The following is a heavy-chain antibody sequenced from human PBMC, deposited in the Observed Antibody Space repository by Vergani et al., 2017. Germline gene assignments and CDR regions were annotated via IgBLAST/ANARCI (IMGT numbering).Heavy chain of an antibody. Sequence: EVQLVESGGGLVQPGGSLRLSCAASGFTFSSYWMHWVRQAPGKGLVWVSRINSDGSSTSYAESVKGRFTISSDNAKTTLYLQMNSLRAEDTAVYYCARDLFRYTASHYMDVWGKGTTVTVSS. D-gene: IGHD5-18*01. CDR2: INSDGSST. CDR3: ARDLFRYTASHYMDV. J-gene: IGHJ6*03. CDR1: GFTFSSYW. V-gene: IGHV3-74*01.